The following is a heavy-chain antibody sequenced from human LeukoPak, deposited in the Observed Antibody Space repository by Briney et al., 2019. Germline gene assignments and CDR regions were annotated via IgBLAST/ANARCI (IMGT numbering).Heavy chain of an antibody. D-gene: IGHD6-19*01. V-gene: IGHV3-48*03. CDR1: GFTFSSYE. CDR2: ISSSGSTI. Sequence: GGSLRLSCAASGFTFSSYEMNWVRQAPGKGLEWVSYISSSGSTIYYADSVKGRFTISRDNAKNSLYLQMNSLRAEDTAVYYCARWASGYSSGWYLTSRDYYYYMDVWGKGTTVTISS. CDR3: ARWASGYSSGWYLTSRDYYYYMDV. J-gene: IGHJ6*03.